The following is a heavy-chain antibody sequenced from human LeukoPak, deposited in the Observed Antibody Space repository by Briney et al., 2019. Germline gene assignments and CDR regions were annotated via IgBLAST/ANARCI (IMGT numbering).Heavy chain of an antibody. J-gene: IGHJ6*03. CDR3: ARDRQQLVYGALNYYYYMDV. CDR2: ISGSAGST. V-gene: IGHV3-23*01. CDR1: GFTFSSYA. D-gene: IGHD6-13*01. Sequence: TGGSLRLSCAASGFTFSSYAMSWVRQAPGKGLEWVSTISGSAGSTYYADSVKGRFTISRDNSKNSLYLQMNSLRAEDTAVYYCARDRQQLVYGALNYYYYMDVWGKGTTVTVSS.